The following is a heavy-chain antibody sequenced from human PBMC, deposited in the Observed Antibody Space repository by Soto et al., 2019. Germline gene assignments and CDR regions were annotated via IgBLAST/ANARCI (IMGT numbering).Heavy chain of an antibody. J-gene: IGHJ4*02. D-gene: IGHD6-19*01. V-gene: IGHV4-34*01. CDR1: GGSFSGYY. CDR2: INHSGST. Sequence: PSETLSLTCAVYGGSFSGYYWSWIRQPPGKGLEWIGEINHSGSTNYNPSLKSRVTISVDTSKNQFSLKLSSVTAADTAVYYCARGRGIAVAGNAYYFDYWGQGTLVTVSS. CDR3: ARGRGIAVAGNAYYFDY.